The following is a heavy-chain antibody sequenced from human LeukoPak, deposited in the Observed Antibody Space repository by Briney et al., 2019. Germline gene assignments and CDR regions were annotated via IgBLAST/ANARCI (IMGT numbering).Heavy chain of an antibody. J-gene: IGHJ4*02. V-gene: IGHV3-30*04. Sequence: GGSLRLSCAASGFTFSNYAMRWVRQAPGKGLEWVAVISYDGSNKYYADSVKGRFTISRDNSKNTLYLQMNSLRAEDTAVYYCARDRLERSYFDYWGQGTLVTVSS. CDR2: ISYDGSNK. CDR3: ARDRLERSYFDY. CDR1: GFTFSNYA. D-gene: IGHD1-1*01.